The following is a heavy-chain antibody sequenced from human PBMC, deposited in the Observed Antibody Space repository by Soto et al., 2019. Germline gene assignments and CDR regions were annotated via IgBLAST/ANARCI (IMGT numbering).Heavy chain of an antibody. Sequence: ETPSPTCTVSCGALLSGSFYWGWVRQPPGKGLEWIGYIYYSGSTNYNPSLKSRVTISVDTSKNQFSLKLSSVTAADTAVYYCARGGFYHDPFIDYWGQGTLVTVSS. CDR3: ARGGFYHDPFIDY. J-gene: IGHJ4*02. D-gene: IGHD3-22*01. CDR2: IYYSGST. CDR1: CGALLSGSFY. V-gene: IGHV4-61*01.